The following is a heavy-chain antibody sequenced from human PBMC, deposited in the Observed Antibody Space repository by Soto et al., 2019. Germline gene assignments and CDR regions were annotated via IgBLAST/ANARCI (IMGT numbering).Heavy chain of an antibody. D-gene: IGHD5-18*01. CDR1: GFTFVDYA. Sequence: EVQLVESGGGLVQPGRSLRLSCAASGFTFVDYAMHWVRQAPGKGLEWVSRISWNSGSIGYADSVKGRFIISRDNAKNSLYLQMNSLRAADTALYYCAKAVGSYGNFDYWGQGTLVTVSS. CDR3: AKAVGSYGNFDY. CDR2: ISWNSGSI. V-gene: IGHV3-9*01. J-gene: IGHJ4*02.